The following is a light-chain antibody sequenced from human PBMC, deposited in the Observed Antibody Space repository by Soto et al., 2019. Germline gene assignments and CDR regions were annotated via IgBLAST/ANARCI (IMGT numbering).Light chain of an antibody. J-gene: IGLJ1*01. CDR2: DVS. V-gene: IGLV2-14*01. CDR3: SSHTTSSTRV. Sequence: QSVLTQTASVSGSPGQSITISCTGTSSDVGGYNYVSWYQQHPGKAPKLMIFDVSDRPSGVSNRFSGSKSGNTASLTISGLQADDEADYYCSSHTTSSTRVFGTGTKVIVL. CDR1: SSDVGGYNY.